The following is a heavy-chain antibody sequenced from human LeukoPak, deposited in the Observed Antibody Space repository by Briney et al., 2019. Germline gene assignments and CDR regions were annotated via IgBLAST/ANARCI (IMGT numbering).Heavy chain of an antibody. Sequence: PGGSLRLSRAVSGFTVSDYYMSWVRQAPGKGLEWVSVIYSGGKTYYADSVKGRFTISRDDSKNTLHLQMNSLRAEDTAVYYCARINYYDGSGFYRDYWGQGTLVTVSS. D-gene: IGHD3-22*01. CDR1: GFTVSDYY. CDR3: ARINYYDGSGFYRDY. V-gene: IGHV3-53*01. J-gene: IGHJ4*02. CDR2: IYSGGKT.